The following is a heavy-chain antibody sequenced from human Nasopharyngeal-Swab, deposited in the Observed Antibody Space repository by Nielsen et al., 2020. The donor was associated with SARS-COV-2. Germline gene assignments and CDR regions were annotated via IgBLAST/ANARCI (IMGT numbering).Heavy chain of an antibody. J-gene: IGHJ4*02. D-gene: IGHD2-15*01. V-gene: IGHV4-34*01. CDR2: INHSGST. Sequence: RQAPGKGLEWIGEINHSGSTNYNPSLKSRVTISVDTSKNQFSLKLSSVTAADTAVYYCARIYCSGGSCYSGIDYWGQGTLVTVSS. CDR3: ARIYCSGGSCYSGIDY.